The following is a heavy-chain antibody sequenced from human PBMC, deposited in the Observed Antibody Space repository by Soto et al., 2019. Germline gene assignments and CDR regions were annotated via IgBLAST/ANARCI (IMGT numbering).Heavy chain of an antibody. V-gene: IGHV3-30-3*01. D-gene: IGHD3-22*01. CDR2: ISYDGSNK. CDR3: ARDMGYYDSSGYYAGDY. Sequence: GGSLRLSCAASGFTFSSYAMHWVRQAPGKGLEWVAVISYDGSNKYYADSVKGRFTISRDNSKNTLYLQMNSLRAEDTAVYYCARDMGYYDSSGYYAGDYWGQGTLVTVSS. J-gene: IGHJ4*02. CDR1: GFTFSSYA.